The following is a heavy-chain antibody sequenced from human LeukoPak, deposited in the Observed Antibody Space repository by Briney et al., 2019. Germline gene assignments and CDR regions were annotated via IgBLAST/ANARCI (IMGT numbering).Heavy chain of an antibody. CDR3: AREGGRRNYYGSGPTGHMDV. CDR1: GFTVSSNY. Sequence: GGSLRLSCAASGFTVSSNYMSWVRQAPGKGLEWVSVIYSGGSTYYADSVKGRFTISRDNSKNTLYLQMNSLRAEDTAVYYRAREGGRRNYYGSGPTGHMDVWGQGTTVTVSS. J-gene: IGHJ6*02. V-gene: IGHV3-53*01. D-gene: IGHD3-10*01. CDR2: IYSGGST.